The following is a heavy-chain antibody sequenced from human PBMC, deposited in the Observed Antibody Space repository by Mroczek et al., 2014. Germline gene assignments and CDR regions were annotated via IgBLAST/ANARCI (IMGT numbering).Heavy chain of an antibody. D-gene: IGHD3-3*01. CDR2: IWYDGSNK. CDR3: ARVSTPYYDFWSGYYTEGVRIYYYYYYMDV. Sequence: ESGGGVVQPGRSLRLSCAASGFTFSSYGMHWVRQAPGKGLEWVAVIWYDGSNKYYADSVKGRFTISRDNSKNTLYLQMNSLRAEDTAVYYCARVSTPYYDFWSGYYTEGVRIYYYYYYMDVVGERDPRSPVSS. V-gene: IGHV3-33*01. CDR1: GFTFSSYG. J-gene: IGHJ6*03.